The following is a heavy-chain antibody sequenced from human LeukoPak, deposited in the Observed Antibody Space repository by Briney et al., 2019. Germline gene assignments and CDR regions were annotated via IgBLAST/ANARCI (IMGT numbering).Heavy chain of an antibody. CDR2: ISYDGSNK. CDR3: AKAPIVATTYFDY. J-gene: IGHJ4*02. D-gene: IGHD5-12*01. Sequence: GGSLRLSCAASGFTFSSYGMHWVRQAPGKGLEWVAVISYDGSNKYYADSVKGRFTISRDNPKNTLYLQMNSLRAEDTAVYYCAKAPIVATTYFDYWGQGTLVTVSS. CDR1: GFTFSSYG. V-gene: IGHV3-30*18.